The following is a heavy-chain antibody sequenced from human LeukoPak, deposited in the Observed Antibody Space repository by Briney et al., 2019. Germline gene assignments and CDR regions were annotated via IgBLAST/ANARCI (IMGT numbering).Heavy chain of an antibody. D-gene: IGHD2-2*01. CDR1: GFTFSSYS. CDR3: ASLTDCSSTSCYALDAFDI. CDR2: ISSSSSYI. V-gene: IGHV3-21*01. J-gene: IGHJ3*02. Sequence: GGSLRLSCAASGFTFSSYSMNWVRQAPGKGLEWVSSISSSSSYIYYADSVKGRFTISRDNAKNSLYLQMNSLRAEDTAVYYCASLTDCSSTSCYALDAFDIWGQGTMVTVSS.